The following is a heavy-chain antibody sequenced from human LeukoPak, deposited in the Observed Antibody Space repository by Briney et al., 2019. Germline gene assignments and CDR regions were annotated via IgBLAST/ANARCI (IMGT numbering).Heavy chain of an antibody. V-gene: IGHV5-51*01. CDR3: ARLPYYYDSSGDAFDI. Sequence: GESLKISCKGSGYSFTSYWIGWVRQMPGKGLEWMGIIYPGDSDTRYGPSFQGQVTISADKSISTAYLQWISLKASDTAMYFCARLPYYYDSSGDAFDIWGQGTMVTVSS. J-gene: IGHJ3*02. CDR2: IYPGDSDT. D-gene: IGHD3-22*01. CDR1: GYSFTSYW.